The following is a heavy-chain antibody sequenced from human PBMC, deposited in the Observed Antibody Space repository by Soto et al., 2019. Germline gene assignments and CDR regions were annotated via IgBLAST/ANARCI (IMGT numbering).Heavy chain of an antibody. Sequence: PSETLSLTCTVSGGSISSSSYYWGWIRQPPGKGLEWIGSIYYSGSAYYNPSLKSRVTISVDTSTNQFSLKLSSVTAADTAVYYCARRGRSGSYYNGLDPWGQGTLVT. J-gene: IGHJ5*02. CDR2: IYYSGSA. D-gene: IGHD3-10*01. V-gene: IGHV4-39*01. CDR1: GGSISSSSYY. CDR3: ARRGRSGSYYNGLDP.